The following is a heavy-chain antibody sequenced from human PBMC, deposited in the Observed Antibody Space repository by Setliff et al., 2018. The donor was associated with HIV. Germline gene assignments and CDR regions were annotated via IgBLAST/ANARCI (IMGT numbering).Heavy chain of an antibody. CDR2: IIPMLGIT. J-gene: IGHJ3*02. Sequence: ASVKVSCKATGGTFSSYAMSWVRQAPGQGLEWMGAIIPMLGITNYAQKFQGRVTMIADKSTGTAYMDLSSLTSDDTAVYYCASSFGGNSLRHEAAFDIWGPGTMSPSPQ. V-gene: IGHV1-69*10. D-gene: IGHD2-21*02. CDR1: GGTFSSYA. CDR3: ASSFGGNSLRHEAAFDI.